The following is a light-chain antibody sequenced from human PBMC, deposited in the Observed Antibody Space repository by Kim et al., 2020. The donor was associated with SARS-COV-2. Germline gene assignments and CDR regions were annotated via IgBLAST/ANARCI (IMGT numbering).Light chain of an antibody. CDR3: LQRWRWPLT. J-gene: IGKJ4*01. V-gene: IGKV3-11*01. Sequence: LSPGESAPLSCRASQSVVTDLAWYQQKPGQPPRLLIYDTSNRASGIPARFSGSGSGTDFTLTISSLEPEDVAIYYCLQRWRWPLTFGGGTKVDIK. CDR1: QSVVTD. CDR2: DTS.